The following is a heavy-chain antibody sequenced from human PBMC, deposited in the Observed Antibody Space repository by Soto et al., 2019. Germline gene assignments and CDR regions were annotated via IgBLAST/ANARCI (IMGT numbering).Heavy chain of an antibody. CDR1: GGTFSSYT. J-gene: IGHJ4*02. V-gene: IGHV1-69*02. Sequence: SVKVSCKASGGTFSSYTISWVRQAPGQGLEWMGRIIPILGIANYAQKFQGRVTITADKSTSTAYMELSSLRSEDTAVYYCARGTSSAAGTFDYWGQGTLVTVSS. D-gene: IGHD6-13*01. CDR2: IIPILGIA. CDR3: ARGTSSAAGTFDY.